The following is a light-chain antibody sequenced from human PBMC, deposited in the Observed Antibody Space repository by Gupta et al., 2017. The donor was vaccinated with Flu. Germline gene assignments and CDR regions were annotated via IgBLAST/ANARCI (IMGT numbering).Light chain of an antibody. V-gene: IGLV2-14*01. Sequence: SITISCTGTSSDVGGYNFVSWYQQHPGKAPKLLIYEVNYRPSGVSNRFSGSKSGNTASLTISGLQAEDEAAYYCSSFTTTSALVFGTGTKVTVL. CDR1: SSDVGGYNF. J-gene: IGLJ1*01. CDR3: SSFTTTSALV. CDR2: EVN.